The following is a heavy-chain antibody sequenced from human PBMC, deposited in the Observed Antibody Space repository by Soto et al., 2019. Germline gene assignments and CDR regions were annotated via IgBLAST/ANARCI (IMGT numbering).Heavy chain of an antibody. Sequence: QVQLVESGGGVVQPERSLRLSCAASGFTFRSYGMHWVRQAPGKGLEWVAVIWYDGSEKYYADSVNGRFTISRDKSKKALYLQVNRLRAEDTAGYYCAREGFGVTTRLHAAGYWGQGTLLTVSS. V-gene: IGHV3-33*01. CDR3: AREGFGVTTRLHAAGY. CDR1: GFTFRSYG. D-gene: IGHD3-10*01. J-gene: IGHJ4*02. CDR2: IWYDGSEK.